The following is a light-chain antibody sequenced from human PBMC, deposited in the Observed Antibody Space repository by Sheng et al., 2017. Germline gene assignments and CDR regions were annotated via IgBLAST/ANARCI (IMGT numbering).Light chain of an antibody. Sequence: QSALTQPPSASGSPGQSVTISCTGTSSDVGRYNYVSWYQQHPGKAPKLMIYEVTKRPSGVPDRFSGSKSSNTASLTVSGLQAEDEADYYCSSYAVGNTYVFGTGTRVHRP. V-gene: IGLV2-8*01. J-gene: IGLJ1*01. CDR1: SSDVGRYNY. CDR2: EVT. CDR3: SSYAVGNTYV.